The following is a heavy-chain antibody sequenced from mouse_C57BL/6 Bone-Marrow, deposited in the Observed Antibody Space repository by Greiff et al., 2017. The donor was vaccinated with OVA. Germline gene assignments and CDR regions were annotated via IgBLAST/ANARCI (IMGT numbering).Heavy chain of an antibody. Sequence: EVQGVESGGGLVQSGRSLRLSCATSGFTFSDFYMEWVRQAPGKGLEWIAASRNKANDYTSEYSASVKGRFIVSRDTSQSILYLQMNALRAEDTAIYYCARDAGDGRFAYWGQGTLVTVSA. V-gene: IGHV7-1*01. J-gene: IGHJ3*01. CDR3: ARDAGDGRFAY. CDR1: GFTFSDFY. CDR2: SRNKANDYTS. D-gene: IGHD2-3*01.